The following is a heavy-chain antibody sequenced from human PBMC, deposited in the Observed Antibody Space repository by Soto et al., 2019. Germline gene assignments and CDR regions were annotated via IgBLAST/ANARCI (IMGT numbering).Heavy chain of an antibody. V-gene: IGHV3-48*02. CDR3: ARTAEWSGYYTPLFDY. J-gene: IGHJ4*02. D-gene: IGHD3-3*01. CDR1: GFTFSSYS. CDR2: ISSSSTI. Sequence: GGSLRLSCAASGFTFSSYSMNWVRQAPGKGLEWVSYISSSSTIYYADSVKGRFTISRDNAKNSLYLQMNSLRDEDTAVYYCARTAEWSGYYTPLFDYWGQGTLVTVSS.